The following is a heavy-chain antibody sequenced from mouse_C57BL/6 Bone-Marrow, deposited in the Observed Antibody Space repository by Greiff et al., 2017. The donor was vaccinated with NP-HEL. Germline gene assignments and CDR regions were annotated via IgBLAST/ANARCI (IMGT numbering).Heavy chain of an antibody. V-gene: IGHV5-17*01. CDR2: ISSGSSTI. CDR3: AKSSTYYGSSYAYFDY. Sequence: EVKVVESGGGLVKPGGSLKLSCAASGFTFSDYGMHWVRQAPEKGLEWVAYISSGSSTIYYADTVKGRFTISRDNAKNTLFLQMTSLRSEDTAMYYCAKSSTYYGSSYAYFDYWGQGTTLTVSS. J-gene: IGHJ2*01. D-gene: IGHD1-1*01. CDR1: GFTFSDYG.